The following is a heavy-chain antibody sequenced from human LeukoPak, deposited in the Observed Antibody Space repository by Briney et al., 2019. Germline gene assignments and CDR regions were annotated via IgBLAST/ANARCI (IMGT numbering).Heavy chain of an antibody. Sequence: GGSLRLSCTASGFNLSSYAMTWVRQAPGKGLDWVSTIRAGGGDTFYSDSVKGRFSIPRDNSKNTLILQMDSLRADDTAIYYCAKILASGSGSYWGQGTLVLVSS. CDR3: AKILASGSGSY. V-gene: IGHV3-23*01. D-gene: IGHD3-10*01. CDR2: IRAGGGDT. CDR1: GFNLSSYA. J-gene: IGHJ4*02.